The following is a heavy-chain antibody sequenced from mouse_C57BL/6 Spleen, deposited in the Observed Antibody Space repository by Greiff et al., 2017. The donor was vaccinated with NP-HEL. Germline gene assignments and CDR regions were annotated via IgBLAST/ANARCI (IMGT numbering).Heavy chain of an antibody. J-gene: IGHJ3*01. D-gene: IGHD2-4*01. CDR3: ARLGIYDYDGPFAY. CDR1: GYTFTDYY. CDR2: INPNNGGT. V-gene: IGHV1-26*01. Sequence: EVQLQQSGPELVKPGASVKISCKASGYTFTDYYMNWVKQSHGKSLEWIGDINPNNGGTSYNQKFKGKATLTVDKSSSTAYMELRSLTSEDSAVYYCARLGIYDYDGPFAYWGQGTLVTVSA.